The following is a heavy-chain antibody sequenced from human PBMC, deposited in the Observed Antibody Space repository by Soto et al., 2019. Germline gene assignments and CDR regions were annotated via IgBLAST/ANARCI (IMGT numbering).Heavy chain of an antibody. CDR3: AREVVGVLAAPYYYGLAF. CDR2: IIPIFGTA. J-gene: IGHJ6*02. Sequence: QVQLVQSGAEVKKPGSSVKVSCKASGGTFSSYAISWVRQAPGQGLEWMGGIIPIFGTANYAQKFQGRVTIPGDEATSTAYRELGSVRSEDTAVYYCAREVVGVLAAPYYYGLAFGGQGTTVTVSS. CDR1: GGTFSSYA. D-gene: IGHD2-15*01. V-gene: IGHV1-69*01.